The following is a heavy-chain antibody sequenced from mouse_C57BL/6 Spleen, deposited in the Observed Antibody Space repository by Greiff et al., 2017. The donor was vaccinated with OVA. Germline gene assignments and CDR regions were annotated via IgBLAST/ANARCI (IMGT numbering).Heavy chain of an antibody. Sequence: QVQLQQPGAELVKPGASVKLSCKASGYTFTSYWMQWVKQRPGQGLEWIGEIDPSDSYTNYNQKFKGKATLTVDKSSSTAYMQLSSLTSEDSAVYYCARGRPIYYDYDEFAYWGQGTLVTVSA. D-gene: IGHD2-4*01. CDR2: IDPSDSYT. CDR3: ARGRPIYYDYDEFAY. CDR1: GYTFTSYW. J-gene: IGHJ3*01. V-gene: IGHV1-50*01.